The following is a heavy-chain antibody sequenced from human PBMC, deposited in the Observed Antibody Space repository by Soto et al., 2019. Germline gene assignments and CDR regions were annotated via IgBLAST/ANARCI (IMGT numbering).Heavy chain of an antibody. J-gene: IGHJ4*02. CDR2: MSSDGTDK. Sequence: QVQLVESGGGVVQPGRSLRLSCEASGFTFSSYAVHWVRQAPGKGLEWVASMSSDGTDKYYADSVKGRFTISRDNSKSTLYLQMTSLRAEDTALYYCAKTPWWQYYSSWFDYWGQGTLVTVSS. D-gene: IGHD2-8*02. CDR1: GFTFSSYA. V-gene: IGHV3-30*18. CDR3: AKTPWWQYYSSWFDY.